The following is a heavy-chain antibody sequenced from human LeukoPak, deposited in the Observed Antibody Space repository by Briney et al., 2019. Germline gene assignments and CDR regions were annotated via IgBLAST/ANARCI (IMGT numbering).Heavy chain of an antibody. J-gene: IGHJ4*02. CDR1: GFTFSSYS. D-gene: IGHD3-22*01. CDR2: ISTSSTI. V-gene: IGHV3-48*02. Sequence: GGSLRLSCAASGFTFSSYSMNWVRQAPGKGLEWVSYISTSSTIYYADSVKGRFTISRDNAKNSLYLQMNSLRDEDTAVYYCARRNYYDSSGYRLYYFDYWGQGTLVTVSS. CDR3: ARRNYYDSSGYRLYYFDY.